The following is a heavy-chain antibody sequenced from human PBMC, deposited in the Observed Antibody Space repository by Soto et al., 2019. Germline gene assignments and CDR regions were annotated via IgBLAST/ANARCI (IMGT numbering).Heavy chain of an antibody. D-gene: IGHD6-13*01. CDR1: GFTFSSYA. CDR2: VSGSGGST. Sequence: EVQLLESGGGLVQPGGSLRLSCAASGFTFSSYAMRWVRQAPGKGLAWFSAVSGSGGSTYYADSVKGRFTISRDNSKNTLYLQMNSLRAEDTAVYYCARRGPGTDFDYWGQGTLVTVSS. J-gene: IGHJ4*02. CDR3: ARRGPGTDFDY. V-gene: IGHV3-23*01.